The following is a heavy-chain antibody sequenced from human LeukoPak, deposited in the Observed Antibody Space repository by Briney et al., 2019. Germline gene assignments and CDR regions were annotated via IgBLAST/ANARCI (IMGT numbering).Heavy chain of an antibody. V-gene: IGHV1-69*05. CDR2: IIPIFGTA. CDR3: ATGGSYYRDYFDY. Sequence: SVKVSCKASGGTFSSYAISWVRQAPGQGLDWMGGIIPIFGTANYAQKFQGRVTITTDESTSTAYMELSSLRSEDTAVYYCATGGSYYRDYFDYWGQGTLVTVSS. J-gene: IGHJ4*02. D-gene: IGHD1-26*01. CDR1: GGTFSSYA.